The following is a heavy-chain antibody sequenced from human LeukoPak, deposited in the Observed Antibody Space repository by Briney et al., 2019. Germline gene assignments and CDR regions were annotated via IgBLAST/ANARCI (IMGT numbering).Heavy chain of an antibody. J-gene: IGHJ4*02. CDR2: ITDYNGNT. D-gene: IGHD5-18*01. CDR3: ARGGRGYSYGRELDY. CDR1: GYTFTNYG. Sequence: GASVKVSCKASGYTFTNYGINWVRQAPGQGLEWVGWITDYNGNTNYAQKVQGRVTMTTDTSTSTVYMELRSPRSDDTAVYYCARGGRGYSYGRELDYWGQGTLVTVSS. V-gene: IGHV1-18*01.